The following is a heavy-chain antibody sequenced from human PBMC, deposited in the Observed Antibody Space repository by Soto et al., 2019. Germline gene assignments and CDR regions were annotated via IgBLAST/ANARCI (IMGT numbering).Heavy chain of an antibody. CDR2: IYSGGST. J-gene: IGHJ3*02. Sequence: GGSLRLSCAASGFTVSSNYMSWVRQAPGKGLEWVSVIYSGGSTYYADSVKGRFTISRDNSKNTLYLQMNSLRAEDTAVYHCARVWDSSGYYAVGAFDIWGQGTMVTVSS. D-gene: IGHD3-22*01. CDR3: ARVWDSSGYYAVGAFDI. CDR1: GFTVSSNY. V-gene: IGHV3-53*01.